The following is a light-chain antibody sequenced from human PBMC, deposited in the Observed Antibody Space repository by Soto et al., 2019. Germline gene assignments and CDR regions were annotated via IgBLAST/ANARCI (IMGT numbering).Light chain of an antibody. CDR3: QSYDSSGVL. V-gene: IGLV1-40*01. Sequence: QAVVTQPPSVSGAPGQRVTISCTGCSSNIGAGYDVHWYQQLPGTAPKLLIYGNSDRPSGVPDRFSGSKSGTSASLAITGIQAEDEVDYYCQSYDSSGVLFGGGTKLTVL. CDR1: SSNIGAGYD. J-gene: IGLJ2*01. CDR2: GNS.